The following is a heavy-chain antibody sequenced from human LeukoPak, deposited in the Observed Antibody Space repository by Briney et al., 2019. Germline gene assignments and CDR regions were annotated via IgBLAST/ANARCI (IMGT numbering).Heavy chain of an antibody. V-gene: IGHV4-4*07. CDR1: GGSISSYY. CDR2: ICTSGST. CDR3: ARDEGYCSGGSCSPKAYNWFDP. J-gene: IGHJ5*02. D-gene: IGHD2-15*01. Sequence: SETLSLTCTVSGGSISSYYWSWIRQPAGKGLEWIGRICTSGSTNYNPSLKSRVTMSVDTSKNQFSLKLSSVTAADTAVYYCARDEGYCSGGSCSPKAYNWFDPWGQGTLVTVSS.